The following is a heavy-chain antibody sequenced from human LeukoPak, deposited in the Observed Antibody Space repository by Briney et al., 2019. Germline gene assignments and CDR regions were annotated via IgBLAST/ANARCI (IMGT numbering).Heavy chain of an antibody. Sequence: RPSETLSLTCAVYGGSFSGYYWSWIRQPPGKGLEWIGEINHSGSTNYNPSLKSRVTISVDTSKNQFSLKLSSVTAADTAVYYCASGGIVATIFYWGQGTLVTVSS. D-gene: IGHD5-12*01. J-gene: IGHJ4*02. CDR1: GGSFSGYY. CDR2: INHSGST. V-gene: IGHV4-34*01. CDR3: ASGGIVATIFY.